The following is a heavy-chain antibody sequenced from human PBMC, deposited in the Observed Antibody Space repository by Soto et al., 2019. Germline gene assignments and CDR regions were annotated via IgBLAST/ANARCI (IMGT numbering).Heavy chain of an antibody. Sequence: NPSETLSLTCTVSGGSISSSSYYWGWIRQPPGKGLEWIGSIYYSGSTYYNPSLKSRVTISVDTSKNQFSLKLSSVTAADTAVYYCARHTERGGNVDYWGQGTLVTVSS. CDR1: GGSISSSSYY. D-gene: IGHD2-15*01. J-gene: IGHJ4*02. V-gene: IGHV4-39*01. CDR3: ARHTERGGNVDY. CDR2: IYYSGST.